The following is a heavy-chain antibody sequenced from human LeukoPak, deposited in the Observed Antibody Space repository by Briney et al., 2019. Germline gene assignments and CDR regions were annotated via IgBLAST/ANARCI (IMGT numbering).Heavy chain of an antibody. CDR2: ISSNGGST. Sequence: GGSLRLSCAASGFTFSSYAMHWVRQAPGKGLEYVSAISSNGGSTYYANSVKGRFTISRDNSKNTLYLQMGSLRAEDMAVYYCARGSGRISGSYDFDYWGQGTLVTVSS. J-gene: IGHJ4*02. CDR3: ARGSGRISGSYDFDY. V-gene: IGHV3-64*01. D-gene: IGHD1-26*01. CDR1: GFTFSSYA.